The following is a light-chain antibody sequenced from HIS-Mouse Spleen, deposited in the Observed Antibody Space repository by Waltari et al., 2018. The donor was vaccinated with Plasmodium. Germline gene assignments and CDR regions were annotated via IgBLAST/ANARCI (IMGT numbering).Light chain of an antibody. J-gene: IGLJ3*02. CDR3: MIWPSNASGV. CDR1: SDINVGSYN. CDR2: YYSDSDK. V-gene: IGLV5-37*01. Sequence: QPVLTQPPSSSASPGESARLTCTLPSDINVGSYNIYWYQPNPGSPPRYLLYYYSDSDKGQGSGVPSRFSGSKDASANTGILLISGLQSEDEADYYCMIWPSNASGVFGGGTKLTVL.